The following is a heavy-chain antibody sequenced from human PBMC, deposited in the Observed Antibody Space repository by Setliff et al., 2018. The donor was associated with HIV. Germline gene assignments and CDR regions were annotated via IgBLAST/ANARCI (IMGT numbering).Heavy chain of an antibody. V-gene: IGHV7-4-1*02. D-gene: IGHD3-3*01. CDR1: GYSFADYA. Sequence: GASVKVSCKASGYSFADYAMNWVRQAPRQGLEWMGYINTNTGNPTYAQGFTGRFVFSFDTSVTTAYLQITGLRTEDTDVYFCASGRTHYDFWSGYRLGYFDLWGRGTLVTVSS. CDR2: INTNTGNP. J-gene: IGHJ2*01. CDR3: ASGRTHYDFWSGYRLGYFDL.